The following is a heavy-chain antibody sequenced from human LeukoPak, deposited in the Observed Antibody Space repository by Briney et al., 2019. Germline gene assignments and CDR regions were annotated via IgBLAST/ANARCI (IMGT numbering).Heavy chain of an antibody. CDR3: ARNVTAGFFDY. CDR2: IYHSWGI. Sequence: SETLSLTCAVSGSSITSNYFWAWFRQPPGKGLEWIATIYHSWGIYFNPSLKSRVSISLDASNNQFFLKLAPVTAADTAIYYCARNVTAGFFDYWGQGILITVSS. V-gene: IGHV4-38-2*01. J-gene: IGHJ4*02. D-gene: IGHD1-1*01. CDR1: GSSITSNYF.